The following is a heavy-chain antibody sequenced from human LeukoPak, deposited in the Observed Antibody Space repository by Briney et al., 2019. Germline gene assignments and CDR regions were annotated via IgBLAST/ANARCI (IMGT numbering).Heavy chain of an antibody. CDR1: GFTFSNYA. V-gene: IGHV3-23*01. CDR3: AKFQTNYYDSSGYYDAFDI. CDR2: ISGSGGST. D-gene: IGHD3-22*01. Sequence: GRSLRLSCAASGFTFSNYAMSWVRQAPGKGLEWVSTISGSGGSTYYADSVKGRFTISRDNSKNTLYLQMNSLRAEDTAVYYCAKFQTNYYDSSGYYDAFDIWGQGTMVTVSS. J-gene: IGHJ3*02.